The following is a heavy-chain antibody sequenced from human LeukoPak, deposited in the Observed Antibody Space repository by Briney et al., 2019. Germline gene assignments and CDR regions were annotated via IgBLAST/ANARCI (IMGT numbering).Heavy chain of an antibody. CDR3: ANKHYGSGTFDNWFDP. D-gene: IGHD3-10*01. CDR1: GFTVSSNY. J-gene: IGHJ5*02. V-gene: IGHV3-66*02. Sequence: PGGSLRLSCAASGFTVSSNYMSWVRQAPGKGLEWVSVIYRGGSTYYADSVKGRFTISRDNSKNTLYLQMNSLRAEDTAVYYCANKHYGSGTFDNWFDPWGQGTLVTVSS. CDR2: IYRGGST.